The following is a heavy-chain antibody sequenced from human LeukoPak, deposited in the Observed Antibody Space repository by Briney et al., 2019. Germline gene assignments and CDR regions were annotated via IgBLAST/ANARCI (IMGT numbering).Heavy chain of an antibody. CDR1: GGSISSSTYY. D-gene: IGHD3-22*01. Sequence: SETLSLTCTDSGGSISSSTYYWGWVRQPPGTGLEWIGSIYYSGSTYYNPSLKSRVSISVDTSKNQFSLKLSSVTAADTAVYYCATYYYDRTGYDTFDIWGQGTMVTVSS. J-gene: IGHJ3*02. CDR2: IYYSGST. CDR3: ATYYYDRTGYDTFDI. V-gene: IGHV4-39*01.